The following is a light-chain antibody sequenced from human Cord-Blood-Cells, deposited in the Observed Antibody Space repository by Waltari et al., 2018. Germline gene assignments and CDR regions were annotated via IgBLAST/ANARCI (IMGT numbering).Light chain of an antibody. V-gene: IGKV1-5*03. CDR3: QQYNSYAPAWT. Sequence: DIQMTQSPSTLSESVGDRDTITCRASQSISRWLDWYKQKPVKAPKLLIYKASRLESGVPSRFSGSGSGTEFTLTISILQPDDFATYYGQQYNSYAPAWTFGQGTKVEIK. J-gene: IGKJ1*01. CDR2: KAS. CDR1: QSISRW.